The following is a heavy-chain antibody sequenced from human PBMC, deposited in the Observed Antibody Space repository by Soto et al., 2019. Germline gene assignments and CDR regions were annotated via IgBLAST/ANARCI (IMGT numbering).Heavy chain of an antibody. D-gene: IGHD6-6*01. CDR3: ATDKEQLVRSHYYYYGMDV. V-gene: IGHV1-24*01. CDR2: FDPEDGET. CDR1: GYTLTELS. Sequence: ASVKVSGKVSGYTLTELSMHWVRQAPGRGLEWMGGFDPEDGETIYAQKFQGRVTMTEDTSTDTAYMELSSLRSEDTAVYYCATDKEQLVRSHYYYYGMDVWGQGTTVTVSS. J-gene: IGHJ6*02.